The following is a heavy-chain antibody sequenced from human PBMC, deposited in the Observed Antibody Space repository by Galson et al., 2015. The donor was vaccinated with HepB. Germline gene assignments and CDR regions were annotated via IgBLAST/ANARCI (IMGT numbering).Heavy chain of an antibody. V-gene: IGHV4-39*01. Sequence: SETLSLTCTVSGGSIDSVNYSWGWIRQPPGRGLEWIGSVYYSGTTHYNSSLKSRVTISVDTSKNQFSLRLSSVTAADTAVYYCATQVGKGIQLWSLWFDYFDKWGQGILVTVSS. J-gene: IGHJ4*02. D-gene: IGHD5-18*01. CDR1: GGSIDSVNYS. CDR3: ATQVGKGIQLWSLWFDYFDK. CDR2: VYYSGTT.